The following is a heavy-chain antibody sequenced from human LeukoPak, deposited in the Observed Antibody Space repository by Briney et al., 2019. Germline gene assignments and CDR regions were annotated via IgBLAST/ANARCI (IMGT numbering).Heavy chain of an antibody. V-gene: IGHV4-59*08. CDR1: VGCISSYY. D-gene: IGHD3-10*01. Sequence: PSYTLLLTCTVSVGCISSYYWIWIRQPPGKGLEWLGEIYATGSTNYHPSLKSRVTISVDTSKNQFSLNLRSVTAADTAVYYCARHGSVRSPLGPWGQGTLVTVSS. CDR2: IYATGST. J-gene: IGHJ5*02. CDR3: ARHGSVRSPLGP.